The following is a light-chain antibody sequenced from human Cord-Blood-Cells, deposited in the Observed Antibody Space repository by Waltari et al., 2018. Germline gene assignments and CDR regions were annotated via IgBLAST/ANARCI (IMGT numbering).Light chain of an antibody. CDR2: EES. J-gene: IGLJ2*01. CDR3: YSTDSSGNHRV. V-gene: IGLV3-10*01. Sequence: SYELTQPPSVSVSPGQTARITCSGDALPTNYAYWYQQKPGQAPVLVIYEESKRPSGIPERFSGSSSGTMATLTISGAQVGDEADYYCYSTDSSGNHRVFGGGTKLTVL. CDR1: ALPTNY.